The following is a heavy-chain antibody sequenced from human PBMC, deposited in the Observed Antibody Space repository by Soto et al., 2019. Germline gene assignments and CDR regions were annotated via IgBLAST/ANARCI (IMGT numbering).Heavy chain of an antibody. V-gene: IGHV3-7*03. Sequence: PGGSLRLSCAVSGFRFRDYWMSWVRQAPGKGLEWVANIKQDESDKYYVDSVKGRFTISRDNAKNALYLPMNSLRVEDTAVYYCAAYCYTMTCTHFHGYSWGQGTQVTVSS. CDR2: IKQDESDK. CDR1: GFRFRDYW. J-gene: IGHJ5*02. CDR3: AAYCYTMTCTHFHGYS. D-gene: IGHD3-16*02.